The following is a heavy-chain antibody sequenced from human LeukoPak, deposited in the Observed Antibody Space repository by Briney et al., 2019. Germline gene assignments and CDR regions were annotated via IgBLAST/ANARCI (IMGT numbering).Heavy chain of an antibody. CDR2: IYTNGNT. CDR1: GGSIRSSF. D-gene: IGHD6-19*01. Sequence: TASETLSLTCTVSGGSIRSSFWSWIRQPAGKGLQWIGRIYTNGNTNYNPSLKSRVTISVDTSKNQFSLKMNSVTAADTAVYYCARLASSGWSHCDYWGQGTLVTVSS. V-gene: IGHV4-4*07. J-gene: IGHJ4*02. CDR3: ARLASSGWSHCDY.